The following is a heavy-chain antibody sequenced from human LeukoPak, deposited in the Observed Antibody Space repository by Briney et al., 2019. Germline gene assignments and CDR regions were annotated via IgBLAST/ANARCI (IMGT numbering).Heavy chain of an antibody. CDR2: ISSSSSYI. D-gene: IGHD5-24*01. J-gene: IGHJ4*02. V-gene: IGHV3-21*01. CDR1: GFTFSSYS. CDR3: ARGAGYGDYVDY. Sequence: GGSLRLSCAASGFTFSSYSMNWVRQAPGKGLEWVSSISSSSSYIYYADSVKGRFTIPRDNAKNSLYLQMNSLRAEDTAVYYCARGAGYGDYVDYWGQGTLVTVSS.